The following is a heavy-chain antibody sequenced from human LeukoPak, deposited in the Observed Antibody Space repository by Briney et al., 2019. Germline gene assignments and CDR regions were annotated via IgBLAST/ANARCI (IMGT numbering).Heavy chain of an antibody. V-gene: IGHV4-59*01. CDR2: IYYSGST. CDR3: ARSTYGGNLPSY. Sequence: SETLSLTCTVSGGSISSYYWSWIRQPPGKGLEWIGYIYYSGSTNYNPSLKSRVTISVDTSKNQFSLKLSSVTAADTAVYHCARSTYGGNLPSYWGQGTLVSVSS. D-gene: IGHD4-23*01. J-gene: IGHJ4*02. CDR1: GGSISSYY.